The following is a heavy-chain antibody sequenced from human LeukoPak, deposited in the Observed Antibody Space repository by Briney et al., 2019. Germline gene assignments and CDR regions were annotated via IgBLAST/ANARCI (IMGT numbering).Heavy chain of an antibody. J-gene: IGHJ4*02. CDR3: ARDRNTDFWSGYYTNYFDY. Sequence: GGSLRLSCAASGFTFSSYEMNWVRQAPGKGLEWVSYISSSGSTIYYADSVKGRFTISRDNAKSSLYLQMNSLRAEDTAVYYCARDRNTDFWSGYYTNYFDYWGQGTLVTVSS. CDR2: ISSSGSTI. V-gene: IGHV3-48*03. D-gene: IGHD3-3*01. CDR1: GFTFSSYE.